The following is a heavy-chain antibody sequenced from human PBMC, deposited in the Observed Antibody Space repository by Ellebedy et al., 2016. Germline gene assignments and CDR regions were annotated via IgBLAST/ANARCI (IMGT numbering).Heavy chain of an antibody. CDR3: TRDRGERNWLDP. Sequence: ASVKVSCKASGYTFTSYGISWVRQAPGQGLEWMGWISAYNGNTNYAQKLQGRVTMTSDTSTRTAYMELSSLSSEDTALYYCTRDRGERNWLDPWGQGTLVTVSS. V-gene: IGHV1-18*04. CDR1: GYTFTSYG. D-gene: IGHD2-21*01. CDR2: ISAYNGNT. J-gene: IGHJ5*02.